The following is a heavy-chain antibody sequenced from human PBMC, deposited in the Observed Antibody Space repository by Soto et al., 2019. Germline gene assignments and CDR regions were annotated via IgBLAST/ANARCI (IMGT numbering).Heavy chain of an antibody. Sequence: QVQLVESGGGVVQPGRSLRLSCAASGFTFSSYGMHWVRQAPGKGLEWVAVISYDGSNKYYADSVKGRFTISRDNSKNTLYLQMNSLRADDTAMYYCAKTLLRFLGWLPPGYYYGMDVWGQGTTVTVSS. CDR1: GFTFSSYG. CDR3: AKTLLRFLGWLPPGYYYGMDV. D-gene: IGHD3-3*01. CDR2: ISYDGSNK. J-gene: IGHJ6*02. V-gene: IGHV3-30*18.